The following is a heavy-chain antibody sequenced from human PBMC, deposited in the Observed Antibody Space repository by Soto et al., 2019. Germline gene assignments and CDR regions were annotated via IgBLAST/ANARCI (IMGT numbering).Heavy chain of an antibody. CDR2: INAGNGNT. CDR3: AREVAAAFGWFDP. J-gene: IGHJ5*02. CDR1: GYTFTSYA. V-gene: IGHV1-3*01. Sequence: PSVKVSCKASGYTFTSYAMHWVRQAPGQRLEWMGWINAGNGNTKYSQKFQGRVTIARDTSASTAYMELSSLRSEDTAVYYCAREVAAAFGWFDPWGQGTLVTVS. D-gene: IGHD6-13*01.